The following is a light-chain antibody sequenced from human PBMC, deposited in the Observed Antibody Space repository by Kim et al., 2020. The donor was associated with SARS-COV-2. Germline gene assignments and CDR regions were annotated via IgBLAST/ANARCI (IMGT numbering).Light chain of an antibody. CDR3: QQYNDWPLT. V-gene: IGKV3-15*01. CDR1: QSVSSN. J-gene: IGKJ4*01. Sequence: EIVMTQSPATLSVSPGERVTLSCRASQSVSSNLAWYQQKPGQAPRLLISGASTRATGIPARFSGSVSGTEFTLTISSLQPEDFAVYYCQQYNDWPLTFGGGTKVDIK. CDR2: GAS.